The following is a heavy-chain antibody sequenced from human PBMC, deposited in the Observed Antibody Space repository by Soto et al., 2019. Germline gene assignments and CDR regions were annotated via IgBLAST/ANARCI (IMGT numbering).Heavy chain of an antibody. D-gene: IGHD1-26*01. Sequence: QVQLQESGPGLVKPSETLSLTCTVSGGSLNSSSHYWSWIRQPPGKGLEWIGYIHYFGSTKYNPPPESRVVISVDTSKNQFSLKVPSVTAADTAIYFCARGGSYVGFDSWGQGARVTVSS. J-gene: IGHJ4*02. CDR1: GGSLNSSSHY. CDR2: IHYFGST. V-gene: IGHV4-61*01. CDR3: ARGGSYVGFDS.